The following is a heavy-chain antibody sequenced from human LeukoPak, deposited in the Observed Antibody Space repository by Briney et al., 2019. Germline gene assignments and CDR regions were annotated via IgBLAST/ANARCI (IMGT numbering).Heavy chain of an antibody. CDR1: GGSISSSSYY. CDR3: ARLGGCTTTSCYVHWFDP. J-gene: IGHJ5*02. D-gene: IGHD2-2*01. CDR2: IYYSGST. Sequence: PSETLSLTCTVSGGSISSSSYYWGWIRQPPGKGLEWIGYIYYSGSTNYNPSLKSRVTISVDTSKNQFSLKLYSVTAADTAVYYCARLGGCTTTSCYVHWFDPWGQGTLVTVSS. V-gene: IGHV4-61*05.